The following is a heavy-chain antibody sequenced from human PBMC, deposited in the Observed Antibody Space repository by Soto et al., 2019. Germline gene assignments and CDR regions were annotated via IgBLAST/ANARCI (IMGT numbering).Heavy chain of an antibody. V-gene: IGHV1-18*01. J-gene: IGHJ4*02. CDR1: GYTFTSYG. CDR3: ARGLYSSGWYDREVFYFDY. CDR2: ISAYNGNT. Sequence: ASVKVSCKASGYTFTSYGISWVRQAPGQGLEWMGWISAYNGNTNYAQKLQGRVTMTTDTSTSTAYMELRSLRSDDTALYYCARGLYSSGWYDREVFYFDYWGQGTLVTVSS. D-gene: IGHD6-19*01.